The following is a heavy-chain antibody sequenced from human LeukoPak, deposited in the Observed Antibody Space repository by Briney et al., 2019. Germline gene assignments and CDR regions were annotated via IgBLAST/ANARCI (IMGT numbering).Heavy chain of an antibody. J-gene: IGHJ1*01. D-gene: IGHD2-15*01. V-gene: IGHV4-34*01. CDR2: INHSGST. Sequence: PSETLSLTCTVSGGSISSYYWSWIRQPPGKGLEWIGEINHSGSTNYNPSLKSRVTISVDTSKNQFSLKLSSVTAADTAVYYCARGPWNCSGGSCYSTSRAEYFQHWGQGTLVTVSS. CDR3: ARGPWNCSGGSCYSTSRAEYFQH. CDR1: GGSISSYY.